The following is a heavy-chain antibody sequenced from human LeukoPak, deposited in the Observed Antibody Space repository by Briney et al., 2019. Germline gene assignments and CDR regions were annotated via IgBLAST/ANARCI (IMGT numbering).Heavy chain of an antibody. D-gene: IGHD4-23*01. Sequence: GGSLRLSCAASGLTFTGYSMIWVRQAPGKGLEWISFTTTSSNTIYYADSVKGRFTISRDNAKKSLYLQMDSLREEDTAVYYCARVGGATLVTMYFDYWGQGTLVTVSS. V-gene: IGHV3-48*02. CDR1: GLTFTGYS. CDR3: ARVGGATLVTMYFDY. CDR2: TTTSSNTI. J-gene: IGHJ4*02.